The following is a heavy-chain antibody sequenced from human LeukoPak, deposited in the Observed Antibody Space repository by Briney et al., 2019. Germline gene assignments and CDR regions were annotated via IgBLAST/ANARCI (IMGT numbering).Heavy chain of an antibody. CDR3: ARVDIIVVAKAFDI. D-gene: IGHD2-15*01. J-gene: IGHJ3*02. Sequence: GGSLTLSCEASGFFFSAAWMSWVRQPPGKGLEWVSVIYRDGTTNYADSVKGRFTISRDNSKSTLYLQMNSLRAEDTAVYYCARVDIIVVAKAFDIWGRGTMVTVSS. CDR1: GFFFSAAW. V-gene: IGHV3-66*01. CDR2: IYRDGTT.